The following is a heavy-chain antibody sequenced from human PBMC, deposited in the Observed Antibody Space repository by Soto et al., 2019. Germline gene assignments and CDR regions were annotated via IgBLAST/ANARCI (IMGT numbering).Heavy chain of an antibody. CDR2: ISYDGSNK. CDR1: GFTFSSYG. J-gene: IGHJ3*01. Sequence: ESGGGVVQPGRSLRLSCAASGFTFSSYGMHWVRQAPGKGLEWVAVISYDGSNKYYADSVKGRFTISRDNSKNTLYLQMNSLRAEDTAVYYCAKGSSSSWVWGQGTMVTVSS. V-gene: IGHV3-30*18. D-gene: IGHD6-6*01. CDR3: AKGSSSSWV.